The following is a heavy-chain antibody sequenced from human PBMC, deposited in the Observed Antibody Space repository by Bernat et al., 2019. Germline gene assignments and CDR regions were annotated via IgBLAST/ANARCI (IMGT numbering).Heavy chain of an antibody. CDR1: GFTFSSYG. CDR2: ISYDGSNK. V-gene: IGHV3-30*18. CDR3: AKDQARWGGNYTRDY. Sequence: QVQLVESGGGVVQPGRSLRLSCAASGFTFSSYGMHWVRQAPGKGLEWVAVISYDGSNKYYADSVKGRFTISRDNSKNTLYLQMNSLRAEDTAVYYCAKDQARWGGNYTRDYWGQGTLVTVSS. J-gene: IGHJ4*02. D-gene: IGHD1-26*01.